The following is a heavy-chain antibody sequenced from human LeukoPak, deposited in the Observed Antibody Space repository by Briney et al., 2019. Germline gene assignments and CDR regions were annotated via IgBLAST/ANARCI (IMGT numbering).Heavy chain of an antibody. Sequence: GGSLRLSCAASGFTFDNYAIHWVRQAPGKGLVWISGINTDGSTTSYADSVKGRFTISRDNANNTLYLQMNSLRAEDTAVYYCARNSGSNRPVDCWGQGTLVAVSS. D-gene: IGHD1-26*01. V-gene: IGHV3-74*01. CDR3: ARNSGSNRPVDC. J-gene: IGHJ4*02. CDR1: GFTFDNYA. CDR2: INTDGSTT.